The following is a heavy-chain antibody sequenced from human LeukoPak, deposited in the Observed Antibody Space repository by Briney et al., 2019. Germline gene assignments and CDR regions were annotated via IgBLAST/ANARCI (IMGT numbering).Heavy chain of an antibody. V-gene: IGHV4-59*01. D-gene: IGHD3-10*01. CDR1: GGSISGYY. CDR3: ARTGGYIGSGDWYYYYYMDV. CDR2: IYYSGST. Sequence: SETLSLTCTVSGGSISGYYWSWIRQPPGKGLEWIGYIYYSGSTSYNPSLKSRVTISVDTSKNQFSLKLSSVTAADTAVYYCARTGGYIGSGDWYYYYYMDVWGKGTTVTISS. J-gene: IGHJ6*03.